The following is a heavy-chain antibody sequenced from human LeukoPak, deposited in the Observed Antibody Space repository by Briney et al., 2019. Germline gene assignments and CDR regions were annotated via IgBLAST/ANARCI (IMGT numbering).Heavy chain of an antibody. J-gene: IGHJ5*02. CDR3: ARLLGYCSSTSGRCMLYLGNWFDP. CDR1: GGSISSGGYY. V-gene: IGHV4-31*03. D-gene: IGHD2-2*01. Sequence: KPSETLSLTCTVSGGSISSGGYYWSWIRQHPGKGLEWIGYIYHSGSTYYNPSLKRRVSISVDTSKNQFSLKLSSVTAADTAVYYCARLLGYCSSTSGRCMLYLGNWFDPWGQGTLVTVSS. CDR2: IYHSGST.